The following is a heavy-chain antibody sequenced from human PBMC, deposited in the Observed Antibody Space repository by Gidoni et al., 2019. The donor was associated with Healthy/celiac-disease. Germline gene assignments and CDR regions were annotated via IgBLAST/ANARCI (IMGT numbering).Heavy chain of an antibody. V-gene: IGHV3-30*18. D-gene: IGHD3-10*01. J-gene: IGHJ6*03. CDR2: ISYDGSNK. Sequence: QVQLVESGGGVVQPGRSLRLSCAASGFTFSSYGMQWVRQAPGQGQEWVAVISYDGSNKYYADTVKGRFTIYRDKSKNTLYLQMNSLRAEDTAEYYCANNPLWFGESKYYYYMDVWGKGTTVTVSS. CDR3: ANNPLWFGESKYYYYMDV. CDR1: GFTFSSYG.